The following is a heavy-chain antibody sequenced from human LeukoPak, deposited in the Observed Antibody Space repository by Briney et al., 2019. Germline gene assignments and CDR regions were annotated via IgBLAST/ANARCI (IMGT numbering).Heavy chain of an antibody. CDR1: GFTFSDYY. J-gene: IGHJ3*02. CDR3: ARDMYCSSTSCPGHAFDI. D-gene: IGHD2-2*01. V-gene: IGHV3-11*01. CDR2: ISSSGSTI. Sequence: GGSLRLPCAASGFTFSDYYMSWIRQAPGKGLEWVSYISSSGSTIYYADSVKGRFTISRDNAKNSLYLQMNSLRAEDTAVYYCARDMYCSSTSCPGHAFDIWGQGTMVTVSS.